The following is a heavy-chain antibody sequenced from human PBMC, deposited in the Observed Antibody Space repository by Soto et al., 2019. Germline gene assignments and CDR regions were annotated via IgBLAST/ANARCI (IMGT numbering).Heavy chain of an antibody. CDR2: IWYDGSNK. Sequence: GGALRLSCAASGFTFSSYGMHWVRQAPGKGLEWVAVIWYDGSNKYYADSVKGRFTISRDNSKNTLYLQMNSLRAEDTAVYYCARERKIFGVANYYGMDVWGQGTTVTVSS. V-gene: IGHV3-33*01. CDR3: ARERKIFGVANYYGMDV. CDR1: GFTFSSYG. D-gene: IGHD3-3*01. J-gene: IGHJ6*02.